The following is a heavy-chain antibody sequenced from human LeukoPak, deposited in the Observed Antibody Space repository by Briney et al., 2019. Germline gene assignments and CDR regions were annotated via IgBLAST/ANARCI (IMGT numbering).Heavy chain of an antibody. J-gene: IGHJ4*02. Sequence: GGSLRLSCGASGFSFSSSAMHLVRQGPGKGLEWVAYIAHHGNNKYYADSVKGRFTISRDNSKGSLYLQMNSLRADDTAVYYCAKDGSCSCIDWGQGTLVRVSS. V-gene: IGHV3-30*02. D-gene: IGHD3-10*01. CDR3: AKDGSCSCID. CDR1: GFSFSSSA. CDR2: IAHHGNNK.